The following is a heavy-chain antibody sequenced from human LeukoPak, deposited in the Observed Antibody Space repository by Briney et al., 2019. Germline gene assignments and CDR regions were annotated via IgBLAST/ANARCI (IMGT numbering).Heavy chain of an antibody. CDR3: ARDGRGYSSSWADY. D-gene: IGHD6-13*01. CDR2: INSDGSWT. Sequence: GVSLRLSCAASGNYWMHWVRQAPGKGLLWVSHINSDGSWTTYADSVKGRFTISRDNAKNSLYLQMNSLRAEDTAVYYCARDGRGYSSSWADYWGQGTLVTVSS. V-gene: IGHV3-74*01. CDR1: GNYW. J-gene: IGHJ4*02.